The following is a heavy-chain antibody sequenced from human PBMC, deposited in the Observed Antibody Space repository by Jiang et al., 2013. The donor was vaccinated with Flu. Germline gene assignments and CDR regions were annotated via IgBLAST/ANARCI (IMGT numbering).Heavy chain of an antibody. CDR3: AREDASGAAAGQFDY. V-gene: IGHV4-59*01. J-gene: IGHJ4*02. CDR2: SHHTGST. CDR1: GGSISSYY. D-gene: IGHD6-13*01. Sequence: GLLKPSETLSLTCTVSGGSISSYYWNWIRQSPGKGLEWIGYSHHTGSTNHNPSLKGRVTISVDTSKNQFSLNLSSVTAADTAVYYCAREDASGAAAGQFDYWGQGTPVTVSS.